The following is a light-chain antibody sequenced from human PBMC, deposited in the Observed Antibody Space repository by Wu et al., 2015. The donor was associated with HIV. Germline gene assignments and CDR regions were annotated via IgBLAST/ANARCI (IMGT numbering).Light chain of an antibody. CDR3: QQYNNWPPVS. CDR1: QSVDNNY. J-gene: IGKJ2*03. V-gene: IGKV3-20*01. CDR2: AAS. Sequence: ENVLTQSPGSLSLSPGESATLSCRASQSVDNNYLAWYQQRSGQAPRLLIYAASSRAADIPDRFSGSGSGTDFSLTISRLESEDFAVYYCQQYNNWPPVSFGQGTKLEIK.